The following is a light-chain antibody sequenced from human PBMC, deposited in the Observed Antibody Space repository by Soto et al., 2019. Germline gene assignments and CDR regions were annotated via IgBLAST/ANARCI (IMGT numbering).Light chain of an antibody. Sequence: EIVLTQSPATLSLSPGERATLSCRASQSVSTYLAWYQQKPGQAPRLLIYDASNRATGIPARFSGSGSGTDFTLTISSLEPEDVAVYYCLQRTNWPRTFGGGTKVEIK. J-gene: IGKJ4*01. CDR1: QSVSTY. CDR3: LQRTNWPRT. V-gene: IGKV3-11*01. CDR2: DAS.